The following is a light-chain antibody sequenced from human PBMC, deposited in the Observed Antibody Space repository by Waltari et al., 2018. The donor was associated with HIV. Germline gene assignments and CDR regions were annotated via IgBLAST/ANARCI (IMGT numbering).Light chain of an antibody. CDR2: DVS. CDR3: CSYAGSYTLV. V-gene: IGLV2-11*01. CDR1: SSDVGGYNY. Sequence: QSALTQPRSVSGSPGQSVTIPCTGTSSDVGGYNYVPWYQHHPGKAPKLMIYDVSKRPSGVPDRFSGSRSGNTASLTISGLQAEDEADYYCCSYAGSYTLVFGGGTTLTVL. J-gene: IGLJ2*01.